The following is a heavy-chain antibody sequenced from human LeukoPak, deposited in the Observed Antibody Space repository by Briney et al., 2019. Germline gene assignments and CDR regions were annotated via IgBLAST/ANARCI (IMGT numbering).Heavy chain of an antibody. J-gene: IGHJ5*01. D-gene: IGHD2-2*01. CDR1: GFTFSKYG. CDR2: IWYDGNNK. V-gene: IGHV3-33*01. CDR3: ARVNCRSSSCYLASYFFDS. Sequence: GGSLRLSCAASGFTFSKYGMHWVRQAPGKGLEGVAVIWYDGNNKDYADSVKGRFSISRDNSKNTLSLQMNSLRVEDTAMYYCARVNCRSSSCYLASYFFDSWGQGTLVTVSS.